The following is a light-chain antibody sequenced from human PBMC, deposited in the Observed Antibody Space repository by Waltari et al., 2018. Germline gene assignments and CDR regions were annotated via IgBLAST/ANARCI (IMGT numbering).Light chain of an antibody. CDR2: GAS. Sequence: DIELTQSPSFLSASVGARVTITCRASQGISSYLAWYQQKPGKAPNLLIYGASTLQSGVPSRFSGSGSGTEFTLTISSLQPEDFATNYCQQLNSYPITFGQGTRLEIK. J-gene: IGKJ5*01. CDR3: QQLNSYPIT. V-gene: IGKV1-9*01. CDR1: QGISSY.